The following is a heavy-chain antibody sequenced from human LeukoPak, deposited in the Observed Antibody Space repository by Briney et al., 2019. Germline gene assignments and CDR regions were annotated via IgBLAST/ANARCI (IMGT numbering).Heavy chain of an antibody. V-gene: IGHV4-59*01. Sequence: SETLSLTCTVPGGSISSYYWSWIRQPPGKGLEWIGYIYYSGSTNYNPSLKSRVTISVDTSKNQFSLKLSSVTAADTAVYYCARGIAVAVFDYWGQGTLVTVSS. J-gene: IGHJ4*02. CDR3: ARGIAVAVFDY. CDR2: IYYSGST. CDR1: GGSISSYY. D-gene: IGHD6-19*01.